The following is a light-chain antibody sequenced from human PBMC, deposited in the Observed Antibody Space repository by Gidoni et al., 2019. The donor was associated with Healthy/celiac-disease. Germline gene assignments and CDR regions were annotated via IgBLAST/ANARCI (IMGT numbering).Light chain of an antibody. CDR1: QIVSSY. CDR2: DAS. CDR3: QQRSNWPT. Sequence: ELVLTQSPATLSLSPGERATLSCRASQIVSSYLAWYQQKPGQAPRLLIYDASNRATGIPARFSGSGSGTDFTLTISSLEPEDFAVYYCQQRSNWPTFGQGTKVEIK. J-gene: IGKJ1*01. V-gene: IGKV3-11*01.